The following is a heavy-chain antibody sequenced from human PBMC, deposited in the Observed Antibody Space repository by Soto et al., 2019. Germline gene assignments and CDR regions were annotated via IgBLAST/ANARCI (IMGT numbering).Heavy chain of an antibody. Sequence: EVQLVESGGDLVQPGGSLRLSCAASGFTVSSNYMSWVRQAPGKGLEWVSVIYSGGSTYYADSVKGRFTISRDNSKNTLYLQMNSVSAEDTAVYYCARGGYSYGPFDYWGQGTLVTVSS. J-gene: IGHJ4*02. CDR1: GFTVSSNY. CDR3: ARGGYSYGPFDY. V-gene: IGHV3-66*01. CDR2: IYSGGST. D-gene: IGHD5-18*01.